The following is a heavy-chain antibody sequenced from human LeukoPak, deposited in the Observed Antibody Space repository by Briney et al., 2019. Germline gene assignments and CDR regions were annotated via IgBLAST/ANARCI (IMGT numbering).Heavy chain of an antibody. V-gene: IGHV3-53*04. CDR1: GFXFSSYA. Sequence: GGSLRLSCAASGFXFSSYAISWVRQAPGKGLEWVSVIYSGGSTYYADSVKGRFTISRHNSKNTLYLQMNSLRAEDTAVYYCARVLHDYGDYVFDYWGQGTLVTVPS. D-gene: IGHD4-17*01. CDR3: ARVLHDYGDYVFDY. CDR2: IYSGGST. J-gene: IGHJ4*02.